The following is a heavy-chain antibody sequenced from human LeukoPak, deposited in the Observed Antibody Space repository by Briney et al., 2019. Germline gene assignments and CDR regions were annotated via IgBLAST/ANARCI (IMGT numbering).Heavy chain of an antibody. D-gene: IGHD3-16*02. V-gene: IGHV4-38-2*02. J-gene: IGHJ4*02. Sequence: SETLSLTCAVSGYSISSGYYWGWIRQPPGKGLEWIGSIYHSGSTSYNPSLKSRVTISVDTSKNQFSLKLSSVTAADTAVYYCARDKAYDYVWGSYRPGPVDYWGQGTLVTVSS. CDR3: ARDKAYDYVWGSYRPGPVDY. CDR1: GYSISSGYY. CDR2: IYHSGST.